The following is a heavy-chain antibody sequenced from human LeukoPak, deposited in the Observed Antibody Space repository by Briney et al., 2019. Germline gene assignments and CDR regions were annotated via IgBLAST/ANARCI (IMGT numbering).Heavy chain of an antibody. Sequence: ASVKVSCKASGYTFTSYDINWVRQAPGQGLEWMGWINPNSGGTNYAQKFQGRVTMTRDTSISTAYMELSRLRSDDTAVYYCARILLWGSGSYYSDQTRIDYWGQGTLVTVSS. V-gene: IGHV1-2*02. CDR2: INPNSGGT. CDR3: ARILLWGSGSYYSDQTRIDY. CDR1: GYTFTSYD. J-gene: IGHJ4*02. D-gene: IGHD3-10*01.